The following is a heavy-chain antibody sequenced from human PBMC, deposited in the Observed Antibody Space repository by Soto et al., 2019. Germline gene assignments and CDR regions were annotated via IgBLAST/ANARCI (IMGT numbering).Heavy chain of an antibody. V-gene: IGHV1-8*01. CDR2: MNPNSGNT. CDR1: GYTFTSYD. J-gene: IGHJ4*02. CDR3: ARYEYSSGTFDY. D-gene: IGHD6-25*01. Sequence: AASVKVSCKASGYTFTSYDINWVRQATGQGLEWMGWMNPNSGNTGYAQKFQGRVTMTRNTSISTAYMELSSLRSEDTAVYYCARYEYSSGTFDYWGQGTLVTVSS.